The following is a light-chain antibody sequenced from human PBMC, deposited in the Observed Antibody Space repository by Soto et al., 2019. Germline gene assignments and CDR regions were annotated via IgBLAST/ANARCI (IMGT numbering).Light chain of an antibody. Sequence: NFMLTQPHSVSESPGKTVTISCTRSSGNMASNYVKRYQQRPGSAPTTVIYEDDQRPSGVPDRFSGSIDSSSNSAALAISGLKTEDEADYYCQSYDASNQVFGGGTKLTVL. J-gene: IGLJ3*02. CDR3: QSYDASNQV. CDR1: SGNMASNY. V-gene: IGLV6-57*04. CDR2: EDD.